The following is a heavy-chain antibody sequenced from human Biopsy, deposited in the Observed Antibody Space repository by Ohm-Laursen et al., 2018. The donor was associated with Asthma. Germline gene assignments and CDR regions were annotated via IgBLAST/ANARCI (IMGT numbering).Heavy chain of an antibody. CDR2: HDHEEGGT. CDR3: ASDFPKDYVRYNFQF. D-gene: IGHD4-17*01. CDR1: GYILTDLS. J-gene: IGHJ4*02. Sequence: SSVKVSCKFSGYILTDLSMHWVRQAPGQGLEWMGGHDHEEGGTVNARRFQGRVTMTEDTSTDTAYMELSSLSSDDTAVYYCASDFPKDYVRYNFQFWGQGTLVTVSS. V-gene: IGHV1-24*01.